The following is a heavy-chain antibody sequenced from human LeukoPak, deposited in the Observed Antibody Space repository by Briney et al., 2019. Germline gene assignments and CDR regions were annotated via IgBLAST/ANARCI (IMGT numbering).Heavy chain of an antibody. CDR2: IYPGDSDT. Sequence: GESLKISCKASGYSFANYWIAWVRQMPGKGLEWMGIIYPGDSDTTYSPSFQGQVTISADKSISTAYVQWSSLKASDTAIYYCARLAAGRYYIDYWGQGNLVTVSS. J-gene: IGHJ4*02. V-gene: IGHV5-51*01. CDR1: GYSFANYW. D-gene: IGHD6-25*01. CDR3: ARLAAGRYYIDY.